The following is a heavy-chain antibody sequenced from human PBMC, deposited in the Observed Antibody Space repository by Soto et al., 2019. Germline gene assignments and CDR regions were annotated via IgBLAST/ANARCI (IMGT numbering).Heavy chain of an antibody. D-gene: IGHD3-22*01. CDR1: RFTFSSYA. Sequence: GGSLRLSCAASRFTFSSYAMSWVRQAPGKGLEWVSVISGSGGSTYYADSVKGRFTISRDNSKNTLYLQMNSVRAEDTAVYYCAKDSPVGYYYGSSGFVYWGQGTLVTVSS. V-gene: IGHV3-23*01. CDR2: ISGSGGST. CDR3: AKDSPVGYYYGSSGFVY. J-gene: IGHJ4*02.